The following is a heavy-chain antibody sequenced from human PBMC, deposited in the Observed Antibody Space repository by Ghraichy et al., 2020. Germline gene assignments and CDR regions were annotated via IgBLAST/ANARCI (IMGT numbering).Heavy chain of an antibody. J-gene: IGHJ4*02. CDR2: IHYNGDT. CDR3: ARRMRHEDYFDY. V-gene: IGHV4-39*01. Sequence: SETLSLTCTVSGGSISSSSHDWDWIRLSPGKGLEWIGAIHYNGDTYYNPSLKSRVTTSVDTSKNQFSLRLSSVTAADTALYHCARRMRHEDYFDYWGQGTLVSVSS. CDR1: GGSISSSSHD.